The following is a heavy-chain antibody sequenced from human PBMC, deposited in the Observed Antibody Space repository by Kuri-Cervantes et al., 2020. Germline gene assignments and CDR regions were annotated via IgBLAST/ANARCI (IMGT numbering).Heavy chain of an antibody. J-gene: IGHJ6*02. D-gene: IGHD3-22*01. CDR2: ISGSGGDT. CDR1: GFTFSSYA. CDR3: AKVTPYYYDSSGYYPTNYYYGMDV. V-gene: IGHV3-23*01. Sequence: GESLKISCAASGFTFSSYALSWVRQVPGKGLEWVSGISGSGGDTYYADSVKGRFTISRDNSKNTLYLQMNSLGAEDTAVYYCAKVTPYYYDSSGYYPTNYYYGMDVWGQGTTVTVSS.